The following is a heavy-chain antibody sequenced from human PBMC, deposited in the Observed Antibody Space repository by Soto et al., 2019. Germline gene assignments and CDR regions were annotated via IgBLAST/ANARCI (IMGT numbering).Heavy chain of an antibody. CDR1: GGSISSGDYY. J-gene: IGHJ4*02. CDR3: AGRAKYCSGGSCHFDY. CDR2: IYYSGST. Sequence: QVQLQESGPGLVKPSQTLSLTCTVSGGSISSGDYYWSWIRQPPGKGLEWIGYIYYSGSTYYNPSLKSRVTISVDTSKNQFSLKLSSVTAADTAVYYCAGRAKYCSGGSCHFDYWGQGTLVTVSS. V-gene: IGHV4-30-4*01. D-gene: IGHD2-15*01.